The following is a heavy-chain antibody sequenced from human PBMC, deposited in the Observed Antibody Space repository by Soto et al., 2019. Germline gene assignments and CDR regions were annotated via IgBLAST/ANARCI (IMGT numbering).Heavy chain of an antibody. CDR3: AAASSTSGGYYGMDV. Sequence: QMQLVQSGPEVKKPGTSVKVSCKTSGFTFISSAMQWVRQARGQGLEWIGWIVVGSGHTNYAQKFQERVTIXXDXSXXTAYMELSSLRSEDTAVYYCAAASSTSGGYYGMDVWGQGTTVTVSS. V-gene: IGHV1-58*02. CDR2: IVVGSGHT. D-gene: IGHD2-2*01. CDR1: GFTFISSA. J-gene: IGHJ6*02.